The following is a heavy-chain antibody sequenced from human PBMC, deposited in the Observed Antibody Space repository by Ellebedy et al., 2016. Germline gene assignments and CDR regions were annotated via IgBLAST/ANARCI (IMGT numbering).Heavy chain of an antibody. Sequence: GESLKISCAASGFTFSSYAMHWVRQAPGKGLEWVAVIWYDGSNKYYGDSVKGRFTISRDNSKNTEYLQMNSLRAEDTAVYYCARDARSSGWSGTFCFDYWGQGTLVTVSS. CDR2: IWYDGSNK. V-gene: IGHV3-33*08. CDR1: GFTFSSYA. J-gene: IGHJ4*02. D-gene: IGHD6-19*01. CDR3: ARDARSSGWSGTFCFDY.